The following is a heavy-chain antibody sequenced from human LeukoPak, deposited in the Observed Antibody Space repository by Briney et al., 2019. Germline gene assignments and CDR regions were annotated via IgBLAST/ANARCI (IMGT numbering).Heavy chain of an antibody. J-gene: IGHJ4*02. Sequence: ASVKVSCRASGYTFTSYGISWVRQAPGQGLEWMGWISAYNGNTNYAQKLQGRVTMTTDTSTSTAYMELRSLRSDDTAVYYRARAASRDGYNDYWGQGTLVTVSS. D-gene: IGHD5-24*01. CDR3: ARAASRDGYNDY. CDR1: GYTFTSYG. V-gene: IGHV1-18*01. CDR2: ISAYNGNT.